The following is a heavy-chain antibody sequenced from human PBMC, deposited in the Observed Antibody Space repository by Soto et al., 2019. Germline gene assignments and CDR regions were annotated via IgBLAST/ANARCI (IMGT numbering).Heavy chain of an antibody. Sequence: QLQLQESGPGLVKPSETLSLTCTVSGGSISSSSYYWGWIRQPPGKGLEWIGSSYYSGSTYYNPSLKSRVTISVDTSKNQFSLKLSSVTAADTAVYYCARLPGDCSGGSCYSTKDWFDPWGQGTLVTVSS. CDR1: GGSISSSSYY. D-gene: IGHD2-15*01. CDR2: SYYSGST. J-gene: IGHJ5*02. CDR3: ARLPGDCSGGSCYSTKDWFDP. V-gene: IGHV4-39*01.